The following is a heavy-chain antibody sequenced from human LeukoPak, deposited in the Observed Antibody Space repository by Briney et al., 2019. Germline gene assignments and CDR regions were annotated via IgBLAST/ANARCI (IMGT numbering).Heavy chain of an antibody. Sequence: GGSLRLSCAASGFTFSSYAMHWVRQAPGKGLEWVAVISYDGSNKYYADSVKGRFTISRDNSKNTLYLQMNSLRAEDTAVYYCARDRHSSGWYFDYWGQGTLVTVSS. V-gene: IGHV3-30-3*01. CDR1: GFTFSSYA. D-gene: IGHD6-19*01. CDR3: ARDRHSSGWYFDY. J-gene: IGHJ4*02. CDR2: ISYDGSNK.